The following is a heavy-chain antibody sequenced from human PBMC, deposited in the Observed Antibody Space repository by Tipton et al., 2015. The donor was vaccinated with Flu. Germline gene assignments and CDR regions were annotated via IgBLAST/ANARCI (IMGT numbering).Heavy chain of an antibody. CDR2: IYGSGSST. CDR3: AKGVAPAGDQFAY. V-gene: IGHV3-23*05. D-gene: IGHD6-13*01. J-gene: IGHJ4*02. Sequence: CAGSGFTFSSYGMSWVRQAPGKGLEWVSGIYGSGSSTYYADPVKGRFTISRDNFKNTLYLQMNRLRGEDTAVYYCAKGVAPAGDQFAYWGQGTLVTVSS. CDR1: GFTFSSYG.